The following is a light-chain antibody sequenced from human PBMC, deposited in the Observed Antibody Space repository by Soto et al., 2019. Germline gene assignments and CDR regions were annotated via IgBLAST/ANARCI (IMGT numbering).Light chain of an antibody. Sequence: QSVLTQPPSVSGPPGQSVAISCTGTSSDVGSDNRVSWYQQPPGTAPKLTISEVSNRPSGVPDRFSGSKSGNTASLTISGLQAEDEADYYCSSYTCSSTYVFGTGTKLTVL. CDR2: EVS. V-gene: IGLV2-18*02. CDR1: SSDVGSDNR. J-gene: IGLJ1*01. CDR3: SSYTCSSTYV.